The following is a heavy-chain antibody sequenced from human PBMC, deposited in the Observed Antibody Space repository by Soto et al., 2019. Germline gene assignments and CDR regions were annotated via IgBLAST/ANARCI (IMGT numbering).Heavy chain of an antibody. CDR2: ISYDGSNK. CDR3: ATWDRLELLAY. V-gene: IGHV3-30*03. D-gene: IGHD1-7*01. Sequence: GGSLRLSCAASGFTFSSYGMHWVRQAPGKGLEWVAVISYDGSNKYYADSVKGRFTISRDNSKNTLYLQMNSLRAEDTAVYYCATWDRLELLAYWGQGTLVTVSS. J-gene: IGHJ4*02. CDR1: GFTFSSYG.